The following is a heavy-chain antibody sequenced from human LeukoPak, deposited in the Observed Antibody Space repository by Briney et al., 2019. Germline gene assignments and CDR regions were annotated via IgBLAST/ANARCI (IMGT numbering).Heavy chain of an antibody. V-gene: IGHV3-21*01. CDR3: AREGSGSGHDY. J-gene: IGHJ4*02. CDR1: GFTFSSYS. CDR2: ISSSSSYI. Sequence: GGSLRLSCAASGFTFSSYSMNWVRQAPGKGLEWVSSISSSSSYIYYADSVKSRFTISRDNAKNSLYLQMDSLRAEDTAVYYCAREGSGSGHDYWGQGTLVTVSS. D-gene: IGHD6-19*01.